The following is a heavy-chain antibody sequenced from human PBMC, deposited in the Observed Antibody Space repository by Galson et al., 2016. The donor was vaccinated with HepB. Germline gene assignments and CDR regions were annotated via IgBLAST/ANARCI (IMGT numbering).Heavy chain of an antibody. D-gene: IGHD3-16*01. CDR1: GGSISTYY. Sequence: SETLSLTCTVSGGSISTYYWSWIRQPPGKSLEWIGYIHYSGSTNCNPSLKTRVTISVDTSQNQFSLNLRSVTAADTATCYCARAPDGGFDVYGWAHWGQGALVTVSS. CDR3: ARAPDGGFDVYGWAH. CDR2: IHYSGST. V-gene: IGHV4-59*12. J-gene: IGHJ4*02.